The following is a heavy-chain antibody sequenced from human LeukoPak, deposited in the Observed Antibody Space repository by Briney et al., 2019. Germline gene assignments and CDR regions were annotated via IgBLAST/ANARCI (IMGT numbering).Heavy chain of an antibody. Sequence: SETLSLTCTVSGGSINNFFWNWVRQPPGKGLEWIGYIYTSGSTNYNPSLKSRVTISVDTSKNQFSLKLSSVTAADTAVYYCARRIIAAAPTHYYYYMDVWGKGTTVTVSS. J-gene: IGHJ6*03. D-gene: IGHD6-13*01. CDR3: ARRIIAAAPTHYYYYMDV. CDR1: GGSINNFF. CDR2: IYTSGST. V-gene: IGHV4-4*09.